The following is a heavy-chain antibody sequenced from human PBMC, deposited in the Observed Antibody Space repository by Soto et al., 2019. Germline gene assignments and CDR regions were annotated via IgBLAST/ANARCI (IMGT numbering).Heavy chain of an antibody. CDR2: IYYSGST. V-gene: IGHV4-59*01. CDR3: ARDSHYYDSSGIYGMDV. J-gene: IGHJ6*02. Sequence: QVQLQESGPGLVKPSETLSLTCTVSGGSISSYYWSWIRQPPGKGLEWIGYIYYSGSTNYNPSLKSRVTISVDTSKNLFSLKLSSVTAADTAVYYCARDSHYYDSSGIYGMDVWGQGTTVTVSS. CDR1: GGSISSYY. D-gene: IGHD3-22*01.